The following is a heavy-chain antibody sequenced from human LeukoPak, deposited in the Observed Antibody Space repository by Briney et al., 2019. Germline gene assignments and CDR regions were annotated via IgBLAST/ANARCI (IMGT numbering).Heavy chain of an antibody. D-gene: IGHD2-21*02. J-gene: IGHJ3*02. CDR1: GFTFSNYA. CDR2: ISSSSSYI. CDR3: ARDPRGGDWGIERHDAFDI. Sequence: GGSLRLSCAASGFTFSNYAMTWVRQAPGKGLEWVSSISSSSSYIYYADSVKGRFTISRDNAKNSLYLQMNSLRAEDTAVYYCARDPRGGDWGIERHDAFDIWGQGTMVTVSS. V-gene: IGHV3-21*01.